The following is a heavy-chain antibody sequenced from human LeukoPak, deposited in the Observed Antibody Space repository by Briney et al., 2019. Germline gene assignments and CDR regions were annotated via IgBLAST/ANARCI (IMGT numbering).Heavy chain of an antibody. CDR3: ASTRIPAAELEY. CDR1: GGSISSSSYY. CDR2: IYYSGST. V-gene: IGHV4-39*01. D-gene: IGHD6-13*01. J-gene: IGHJ4*02. Sequence: SETLSLTCIVSGGSISSSSYYWGWIRQPPGKGLEWIGSIYYSGSTYYNPSLKSRVTISVDTSKNQFSLKLSSVTAADTAVYYCASTRIPAAELEYWGRGTLVTVSS.